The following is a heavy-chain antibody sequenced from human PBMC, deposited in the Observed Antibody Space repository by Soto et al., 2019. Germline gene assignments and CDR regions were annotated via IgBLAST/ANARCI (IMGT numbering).Heavy chain of an antibody. CDR3: ARGSVYGDYTAFDY. Sequence: VKVSCMACGCTFRRYSISGVGQAPGQGLEWMGGIIPICGTANYAQKFQGRVTITAGESTSTAYMELSSLRSEDTAVYYCARGSVYGDYTAFDYWGQGTLVTVSS. CDR1: GCTFRRYS. V-gene: IGHV1-69*13. D-gene: IGHD4-17*01. CDR2: IIPICGTA. J-gene: IGHJ4*02.